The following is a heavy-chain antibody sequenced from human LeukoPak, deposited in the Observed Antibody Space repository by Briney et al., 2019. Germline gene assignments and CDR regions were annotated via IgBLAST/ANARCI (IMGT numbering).Heavy chain of an antibody. J-gene: IGHJ4*02. V-gene: IGHV3-74*01. CDR1: GFTFSSYW. CDR2: INSDGSST. CDR3: ARDPYGSGDGYFDY. Sequence: PGGSLRLSCAASGFTFSSYWMHWVRQAPGKGLVWVSRINSDGSSTSYADSVKGRFTISRDNAKNTLYLQMSSLRAEDTAVYYCARDPYGSGDGYFDYWGQGTLVTVSS. D-gene: IGHD3-10*01.